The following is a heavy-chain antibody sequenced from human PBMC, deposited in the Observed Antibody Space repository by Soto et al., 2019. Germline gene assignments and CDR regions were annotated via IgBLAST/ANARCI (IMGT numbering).Heavy chain of an antibody. CDR2: IYYTGST. CDR1: GGSINNHY. V-gene: IGHV4-59*11. D-gene: IGHD2-8*01. Sequence: SETLSLTCTVSGGSINNHYWSWIRQAPGKGLEWIGYIYYTGSTNYNPSLKSRVTMSVDTSKNQFSLNLTSLTAADTAIYYCARANWYFDYWGQGTLVTVSS. CDR3: ARANWYFDY. J-gene: IGHJ4*02.